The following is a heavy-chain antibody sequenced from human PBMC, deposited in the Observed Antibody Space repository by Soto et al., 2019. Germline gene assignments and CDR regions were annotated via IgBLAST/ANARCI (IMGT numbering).Heavy chain of an antibody. CDR3: AKDGPYDTTLGAFDI. CDR2: ISYDGSNK. J-gene: IGHJ3*02. V-gene: IGHV3-30*18. D-gene: IGHD3-22*01. CDR1: GFTFSSYD. Sequence: QVQLVESGGGVVQPGRSLRLSCAASGFTFSSYDMHWVRQAPGKGLEWVAVISYDGSNKYYADSVKGRFTISRDNSKNTLYLQMNSLGAEDTAVYYCAKDGPYDTTLGAFDIWGQGTMVTVSS.